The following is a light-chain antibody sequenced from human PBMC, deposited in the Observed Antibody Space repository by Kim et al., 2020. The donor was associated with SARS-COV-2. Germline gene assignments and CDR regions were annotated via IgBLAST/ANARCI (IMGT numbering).Light chain of an antibody. CDR3: QQYGRPPLT. V-gene: IGKV3-20*01. CDR1: QSVISSS. J-gene: IGKJ4*01. Sequence: IVLTQSPGTLSLSPGERTTLSCRASQSVISSSLAWYQQKPGQAPRLLIYGASNRATGVPDRFSGGGSGTDFTLTISSLEPEDIAVYFCQQYGRPPLTFGGGTKVDIK. CDR2: GAS.